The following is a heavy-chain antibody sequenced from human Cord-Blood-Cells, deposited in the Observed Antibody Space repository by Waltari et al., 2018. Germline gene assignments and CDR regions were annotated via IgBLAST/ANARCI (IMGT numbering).Heavy chain of an antibody. J-gene: IGHJ5*02. CDR1: GFTFSSYS. CDR2: ISSSSTI. D-gene: IGHD6-13*01. CDR3: AREKGSSSWYWFDP. Sequence: GQLVESGGGLVQPGESLRLSCAASGFTFSSYSMNWVRQAPGKGLEWVSYISSSSTIYYADSVKGRFTISRDNAKNSLYLQMNSLRDEDTAVYYCAREKGSSSWYWFDPWGQGTLVTVSS. V-gene: IGHV3-48*02.